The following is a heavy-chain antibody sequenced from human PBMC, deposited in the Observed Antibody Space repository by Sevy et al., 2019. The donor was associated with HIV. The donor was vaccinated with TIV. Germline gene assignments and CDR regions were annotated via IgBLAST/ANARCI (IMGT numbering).Heavy chain of an antibody. V-gene: IGHV1-2*06. CDR3: VRVSFRNYFDH. CDR2: INPNSGGT. J-gene: IGHJ4*02. Sequence: ASVKVSSKASGYIFIDYYMHWVRQAPGQGLEWMGRINPNSGGTNYTQKFQGRVTMTRDTSITTVYMELSSLRSDDTAVYYCVRVSFRNYFDHWGQGTLVTVSS. CDR1: GYIFIDYY.